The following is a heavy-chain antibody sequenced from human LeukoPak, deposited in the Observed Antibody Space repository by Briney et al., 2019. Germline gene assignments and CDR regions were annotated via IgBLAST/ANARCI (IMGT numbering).Heavy chain of an antibody. CDR2: IKDDGSEK. Sequence: GGSLRLSCVASGFTFSGYWITWVRRAPGKGLEWVANIKDDGSEKYYVDSVKGRFTISSDNAKNSLYLQMNSLRAEDTAVYYCARGSGWVDYWGQGTLVTVSS. J-gene: IGHJ4*02. CDR1: GFTFSGYW. D-gene: IGHD6-25*01. V-gene: IGHV3-7*05. CDR3: ARGSGWVDY.